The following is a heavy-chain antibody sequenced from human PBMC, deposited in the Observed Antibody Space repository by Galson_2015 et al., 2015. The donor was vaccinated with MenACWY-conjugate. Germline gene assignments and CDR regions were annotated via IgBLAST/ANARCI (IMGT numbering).Heavy chain of an antibody. CDR2: IYYGGRT. J-gene: IGHJ5*02. Sequence: SETLSLTCNVSGGSINNYWSWIRQPPGKRLEWIGYIYYGGRTSCNPALKSRVTISIDTSKSYFSMNLTSVTAADTAVYYCAKHALGGWFDPWGQGTQVTVSS. V-gene: IGHV4-59*08. D-gene: IGHD3-10*01. CDR1: GGSINNY. CDR3: AKHALGGWFDP.